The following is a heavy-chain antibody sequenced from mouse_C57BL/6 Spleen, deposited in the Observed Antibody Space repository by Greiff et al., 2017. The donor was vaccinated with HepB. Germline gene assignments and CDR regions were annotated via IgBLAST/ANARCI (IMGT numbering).Heavy chain of an antibody. V-gene: IGHV1-82*01. CDR3: ARSYDGYYNYAMDY. J-gene: IGHJ4*01. CDR2: IYPGDGDT. D-gene: IGHD2-3*01. CDR1: GYAFSSSW. Sequence: VQLQQSGPELVKPGASVKISCKASGYAFSSSWMNWVKQRPGKGLEWIGRIYPGDGDTNYNGKFKGKATLTADKSSSTAYMQLSSLTSEDSAVYVCARSYDGYYNYAMDYWGQGTAVTVSS.